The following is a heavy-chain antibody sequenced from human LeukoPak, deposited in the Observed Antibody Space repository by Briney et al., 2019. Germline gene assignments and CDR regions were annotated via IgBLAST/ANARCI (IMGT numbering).Heavy chain of an antibody. CDR1: GGSISSSSYY. D-gene: IGHD3-22*01. J-gene: IGHJ4*02. CDR3: HVGYDSSGYYLATDY. CDR2: IYYSGST. Sequence: PSETLSLTCTVSGGSISSSSYYWGWIRQPPGKGLEWIGSIYYSGSTYYNPSLKSRVTISVDTSKNQFSLKLSSVTAADTAAYYCHVGYDSSGYYLATDYWGQGTLVTVSS. V-gene: IGHV4-39*01.